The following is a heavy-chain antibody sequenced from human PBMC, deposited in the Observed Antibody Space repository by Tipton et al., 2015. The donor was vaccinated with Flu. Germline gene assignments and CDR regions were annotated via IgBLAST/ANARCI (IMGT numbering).Heavy chain of an antibody. CDR2: LYASGTI. CDR1: GVSISTYY. CDR3: AREREDGDYSDY. D-gene: IGHD4-17*01. Sequence: TLSLTCTVFGVSISTYYWSWIRQPAGKGLEWIGRLYASGTIKYNTSLKSRVTMSADTSKNQFSLNLRSVTVADTAVYYCAREREDGDYSDYWGQGTLVTVSS. V-gene: IGHV4-4*07. J-gene: IGHJ4*02.